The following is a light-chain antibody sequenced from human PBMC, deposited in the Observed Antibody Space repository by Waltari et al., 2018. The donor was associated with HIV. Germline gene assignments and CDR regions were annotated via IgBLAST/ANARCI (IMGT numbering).Light chain of an antibody. Sequence: QSVLTQPPSVSAAPGQKVTISCSGSSPNTGKNFVSWSKQLPGTAPKLLIYDNNKRPSGIPDRFSGSKSGTSATLGITGLQTGDEADYYCGTWDSSLSGVVFGGGTKLTVL. CDR3: GTWDSSLSGVV. CDR1: SPNTGKNF. CDR2: DNN. V-gene: IGLV1-51*01. J-gene: IGLJ2*01.